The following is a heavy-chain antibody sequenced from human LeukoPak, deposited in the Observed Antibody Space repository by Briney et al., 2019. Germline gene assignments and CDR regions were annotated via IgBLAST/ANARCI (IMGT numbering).Heavy chain of an antibody. CDR1: GFTFSSYA. CDR2: ISGSGMSI. Sequence: GGSLRLSCAASGFTFSSYAINWVRQAPGKGLEWVSGISGSGMSIRYAGSGKGRFTLSRDNSKNTLFLQMNSLRPEDTAVYYCAKDSYYDVLTGYRLDYWGQGFLVGVSA. D-gene: IGHD3-9*01. CDR3: AKDSYYDVLTGYRLDY. J-gene: IGHJ4*02. V-gene: IGHV3-23*01.